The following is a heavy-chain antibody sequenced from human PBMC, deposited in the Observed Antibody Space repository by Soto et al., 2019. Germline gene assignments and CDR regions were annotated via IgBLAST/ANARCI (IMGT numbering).Heavy chain of an antibody. CDR2: ISGSGGST. CDR3: AKDGLYCGGDCFERYYFDY. Sequence: PGGSLRLSCAASGFTFSSYAMSWVRQAPGKGLEWVSAISGSGGSTYYADSVKGRFTISGDNSKNTLYLQMNSLRAEDTAVYYCAKDGLYCGGDCFERYYFDYWGQGTLVTVSS. D-gene: IGHD2-21*02. CDR1: GFTFSSYA. V-gene: IGHV3-23*01. J-gene: IGHJ4*02.